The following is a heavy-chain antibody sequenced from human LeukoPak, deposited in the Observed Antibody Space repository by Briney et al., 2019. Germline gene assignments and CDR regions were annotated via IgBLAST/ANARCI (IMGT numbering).Heavy chain of an antibody. D-gene: IGHD4-23*01. CDR2: ISYVGTYK. CDR1: GFTYSTFA. Sequence: PGRSLRLSCAASGFTYSTFAMHWVRQAPGKGLEWVAIISYVGTYKYYADSVKGRFTISRDNSKNTLYLQMNSLRAEDTAVYYCARDAYGGNSGYYFDYWGQGALVTVSS. CDR3: ARDAYGGNSGYYFDY. J-gene: IGHJ4*02. V-gene: IGHV3-30*04.